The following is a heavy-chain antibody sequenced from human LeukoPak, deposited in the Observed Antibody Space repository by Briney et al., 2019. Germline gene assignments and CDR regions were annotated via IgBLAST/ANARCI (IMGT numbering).Heavy chain of an antibody. CDR1: GYTFTGYY. CDR3: ARVVLLSAPWFDP. J-gene: IGHJ5*02. V-gene: IGHV1-2*02. D-gene: IGHD6-13*01. Sequence: GASVKVSCKASGYTFTGYYMHWVRQAPGQGLEWMGWINPNSGGTNYAQKFQGRVTMTRDTSISTAYMELSRLRSDDTAVYYCARVVLLSAPWFDPWGQGTLVTVSS. CDR2: INPNSGGT.